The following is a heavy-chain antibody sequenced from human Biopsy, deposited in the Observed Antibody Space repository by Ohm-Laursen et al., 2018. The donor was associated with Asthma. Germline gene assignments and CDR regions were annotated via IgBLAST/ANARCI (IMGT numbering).Heavy chain of an antibody. CDR1: GFSFSNYG. CDR3: AKEVFPGWELRRGPDS. J-gene: IGHJ4*02. CDR2: ISFDGTNR. V-gene: IGHV3-30*18. D-gene: IGHD1-26*01. Sequence: SLRLSCAASGFSFSNYGMHRVRQAPGKGLDWVAVISFDGTNRNYTDSVKGRFTISRDNSRNTLHLEMNSLRAEDTAVYFCAKEVFPGWELRRGPDSWGQGTLVTASS.